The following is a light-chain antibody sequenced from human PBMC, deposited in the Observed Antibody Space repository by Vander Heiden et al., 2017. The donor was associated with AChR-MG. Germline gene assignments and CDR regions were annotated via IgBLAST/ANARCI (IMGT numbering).Light chain of an antibody. CDR1: KLDSKH. CDR3: QVWDSSTV. CDR2: RDF. Sequence: SYELTQSRSESVAMGQTARITCGGNKLDSKHVHWYQQKPGQDRVLVIYRDFHRPSGIPERFSGSNSGNTATLTLSRAQAGDEADYYCQVWDSSTVFGGGTKLTVL. V-gene: IGLV3-9*01. J-gene: IGLJ3*02.